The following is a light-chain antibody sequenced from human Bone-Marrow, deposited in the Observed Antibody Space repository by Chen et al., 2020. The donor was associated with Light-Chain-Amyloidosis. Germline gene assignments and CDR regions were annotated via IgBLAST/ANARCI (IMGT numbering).Light chain of an antibody. J-gene: IGLJ3*02. V-gene: IGLV1-51*01. Sequence: QSVLTQPPSVSAAPGQRVTISFSGSSSNIGNNYVSWYQQFPGTAPTLLIYDNDKRPSGIPDVFSGSKSGTSATLGITGLQTGDEADYFCGAWDSSLNTWVFGGGTKLTVL. CDR2: DND. CDR1: SSNIGNNY. CDR3: GAWDSSLNTWV.